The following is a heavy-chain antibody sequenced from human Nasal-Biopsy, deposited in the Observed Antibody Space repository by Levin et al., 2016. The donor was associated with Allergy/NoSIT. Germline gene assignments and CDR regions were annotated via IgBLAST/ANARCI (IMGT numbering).Heavy chain of an antibody. CDR1: GGSINNGDYA. D-gene: IGHD3-10*01. V-gene: IGHV4-30-2*01. CDR2: IYLYPYRRT. J-gene: IGHJ5*01. Sequence: SETLSLTCAVSGGSINNGDYAWAWIRQPPGKALECFGYIYLYPYRRTYYNPSLTSRATISVDTSKNQLSLTLNAVTAADTAVYYCARGRAAYGTGAIWFDPWGQGTLVTVSS. CDR3: ARGRAAYGTGAIWFDP.